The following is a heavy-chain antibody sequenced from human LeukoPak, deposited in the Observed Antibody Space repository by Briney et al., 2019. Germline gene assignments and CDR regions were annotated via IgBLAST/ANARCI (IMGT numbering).Heavy chain of an antibody. V-gene: IGHV7-4-1*02. CDR2: INTNTGNP. D-gene: IGHD6-13*01. CDR1: GYTFTSYA. Sequence: ASVKVSCKASGYTFTSYAMNWVRQAPGQGLEWMGWINTNTGNPTYAQGFTGRFVFSLDTPVSTAYLQISSLKAEDTAVYYCARGSSSSWYQAYFDYWGQGTLVTVSS. J-gene: IGHJ4*02. CDR3: ARGSSSSWYQAYFDY.